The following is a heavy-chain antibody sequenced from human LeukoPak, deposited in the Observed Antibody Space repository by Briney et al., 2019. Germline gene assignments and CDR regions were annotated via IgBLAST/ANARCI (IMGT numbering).Heavy chain of an antibody. V-gene: IGHV3-23*01. CDR3: AGVVYVWGSYRIIDY. J-gene: IGHJ4*02. CDR2: ISGSGGRT. Sequence: GGSLRLSCAASGFTFDDYAMNWVRQAPGEGPEWVSVISGSGGRTDYADSVKGRFTISRDNSKNTLYLQMNSLRGEDTAVCYCAGVVYVWGSYRIIDYWGQGTLVTVSS. D-gene: IGHD3-16*01. CDR1: GFTFDDYA.